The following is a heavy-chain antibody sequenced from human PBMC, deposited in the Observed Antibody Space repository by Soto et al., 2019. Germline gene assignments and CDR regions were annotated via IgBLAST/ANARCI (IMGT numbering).Heavy chain of an antibody. V-gene: IGHV3-74*01. CDR3: ATGSGWYSPGY. Sequence: EVQLVESGGGLVQPGGSLRLSCAASGFTFSSNWMHWVRQGPGKGLVWVSRIDNDGSSRDYADSVKGRFTISRDNAKNTLYLEMSSLRAEDTAVYYRATGSGWYSPGYWGQGTLVTVSS. CDR1: GFTFSSNW. D-gene: IGHD6-19*01. J-gene: IGHJ4*02. CDR2: IDNDGSSR.